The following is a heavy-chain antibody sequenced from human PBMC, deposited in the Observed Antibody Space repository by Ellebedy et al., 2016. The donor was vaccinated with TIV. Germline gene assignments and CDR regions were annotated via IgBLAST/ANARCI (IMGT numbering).Heavy chain of an antibody. V-gene: IGHV3-23*01. J-gene: IGHJ6*02. Sequence: PGGSLRLSCAASGFSFNTHAMSWVRQAPGKGLEWVSGISVSGADTYYADSVKGRFTISRDNAKHTLYLQMNSLRAEDTAVYYCARDVSYGMDVWGQGTTVTVSS. CDR3: ARDVSYGMDV. CDR1: GFSFNTHA. CDR2: ISVSGADT.